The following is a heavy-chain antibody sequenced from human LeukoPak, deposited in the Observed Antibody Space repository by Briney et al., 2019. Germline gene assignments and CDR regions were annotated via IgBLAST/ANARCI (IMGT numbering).Heavy chain of an antibody. Sequence: LPGGSLRLSCAASGFTFSSYEMNWVRQAPGKGLEWVSSISSSGSTIYYADSVKGRFTISRDNAKNSLYLQMNSLRAEDTAVYYCARVFLYYMDVWGKGTTVTISS. CDR1: GFTFSSYE. CDR3: ARVFLYYMDV. D-gene: IGHD3-10*02. CDR2: ISSSGSTI. V-gene: IGHV3-48*03. J-gene: IGHJ6*03.